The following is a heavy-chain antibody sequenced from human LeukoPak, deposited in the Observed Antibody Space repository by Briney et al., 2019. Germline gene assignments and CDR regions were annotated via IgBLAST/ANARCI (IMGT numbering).Heavy chain of an antibody. CDR1: GFTFSTYN. CDR3: ATDGQSSGWYGFDY. V-gene: IGHV3-21*01. CDR2: ITSPVGHI. Sequence: AGGCLSLSCAASGFTFSTYNMNCVRRAPRKGLEWVASITSPVGHIYYADSLKGRITISRDNAKSSLYLQMNSLRAEDTAVYYCATDGQSSGWYGFDYWGQGTLVTVSS. J-gene: IGHJ4*02. D-gene: IGHD6-19*01.